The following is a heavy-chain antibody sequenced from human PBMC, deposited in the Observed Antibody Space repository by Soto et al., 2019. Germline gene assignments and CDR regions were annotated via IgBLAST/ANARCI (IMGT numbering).Heavy chain of an antibody. Sequence: ASVKVSCKASGYTFTSYCISWVRQAPGQGLEWMGWISAYNGNTNYAQKLQGRVTMTTDTSTSTAYMELRSLRSDDTAVYYCARDENYDFWSGYPDYWGQGTLVTVSS. V-gene: IGHV1-18*01. J-gene: IGHJ4*02. CDR1: GYTFTSYC. CDR3: ARDENYDFWSGYPDY. D-gene: IGHD3-3*01. CDR2: ISAYNGNT.